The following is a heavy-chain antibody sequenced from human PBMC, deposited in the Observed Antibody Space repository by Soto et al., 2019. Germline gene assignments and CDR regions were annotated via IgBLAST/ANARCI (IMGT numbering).Heavy chain of an antibody. J-gene: IGHJ6*01. D-gene: IGHD6-13*01. Sequence: QVQLVQSGAEVKKPGSSVKVSCKASGGTFSSYAISWVRQAPGQGLEWMGGIIPIFGTANYAQKFQGRVTITADESTSTAYMELSSLRSEDTAVYYCAPIAAAGTGAYGMDVWDKGPRSPSPQ. V-gene: IGHV1-69*01. CDR1: GGTFSSYA. CDR2: IIPIFGTA. CDR3: APIAAAGTGAYGMDV.